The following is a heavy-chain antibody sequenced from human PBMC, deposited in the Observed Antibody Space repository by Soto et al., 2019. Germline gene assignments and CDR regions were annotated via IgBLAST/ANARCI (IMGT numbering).Heavy chain of an antibody. CDR2: MNPNSGNT. CDR1: GYTFTSYD. D-gene: IGHD3-16*01. J-gene: IGHJ4*02. V-gene: IGHV1-8*01. Sequence: ASVKVSCKASGYTFTSYDINWVRQATGQGLEWMGWMNPNSGNTGYAQKFQGRVTMTRNTSISTAYMELSSLRSEDTAVYYCARGPPSYDYIWGSEFDYWGQGTLVTVSS. CDR3: ARGPPSYDYIWGSEFDY.